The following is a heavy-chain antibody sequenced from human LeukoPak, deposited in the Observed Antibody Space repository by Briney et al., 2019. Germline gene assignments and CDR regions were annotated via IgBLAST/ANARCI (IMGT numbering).Heavy chain of an antibody. V-gene: IGHV4-34*01. D-gene: IGHD1-26*01. Sequence: SETLSLTCAVYGGSFSGDYWSWIRQPPGKGLEWIGEIYHSGSTNYNPSLKSRVTISVDKSKNQFSLKLSSVTAADTAVYYCATGGSGGYYALDYWGQGTLVTVSS. CDR2: IYHSGST. CDR3: ATGGSGGYYALDY. J-gene: IGHJ4*02. CDR1: GGSFSGDY.